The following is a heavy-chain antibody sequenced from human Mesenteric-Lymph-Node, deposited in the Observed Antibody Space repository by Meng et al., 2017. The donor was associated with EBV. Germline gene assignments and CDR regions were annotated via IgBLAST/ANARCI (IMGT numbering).Heavy chain of an antibody. CDR1: GDSISTGSYY. CDR3: ARDWGLRAYFQY. V-gene: IGHV4-39*07. Sequence: GPVLVKPSETLSLTCTVSGDSISTGSYYWGWIRQPPGKGLEWIGTIYYSGSTYNNPSLKSRVTISVDTSKNQFSLKLSSVTAADTAVYYCARDWGLRAYFQYWGQGTLVTVSS. CDR2: IYYSGST. J-gene: IGHJ1*01. D-gene: IGHD3-16*01.